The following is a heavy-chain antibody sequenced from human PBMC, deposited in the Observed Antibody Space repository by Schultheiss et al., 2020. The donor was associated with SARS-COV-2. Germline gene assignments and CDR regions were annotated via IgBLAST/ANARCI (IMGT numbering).Heavy chain of an antibody. D-gene: IGHD6-19*01. J-gene: IGHJ4*02. V-gene: IGHV1-69*13. CDR2: IIPIFGTA. Sequence: VKVSCKASGGTFSSYAISWVRQAPGQGLEWMGGIIPIFGTANYAQKFQGRVTITADESTSTAYMELSSLRSEDTAVYYCARSAVATDYFDYWGQGTLVTVSS. CDR3: ARSAVATDYFDY. CDR1: GGTFSSYA.